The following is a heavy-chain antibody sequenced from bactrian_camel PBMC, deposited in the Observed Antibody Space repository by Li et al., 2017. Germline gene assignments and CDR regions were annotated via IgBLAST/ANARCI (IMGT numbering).Heavy chain of an antibody. V-gene: IGHV3S53*01. CDR1: GFDFRTSR. D-gene: IGHD2*01. CDR2: VNSDDST. J-gene: IGHJ4*01. CDR3: SPGYCKSGYCGAA. Sequence: VQLVESGGGSVQAGESLRLACTGSGFDFRTSRMGWYRQSPRNPCEMVSNVNSDDSTYYADSVKGRFTISQDKAKNTVYLQLNSLKTEDTAMYYCSPGYCKSGYCGAARGQGTQVTVS.